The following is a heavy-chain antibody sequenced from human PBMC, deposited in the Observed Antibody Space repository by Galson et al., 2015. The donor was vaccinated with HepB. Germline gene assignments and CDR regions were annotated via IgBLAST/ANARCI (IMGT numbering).Heavy chain of an antibody. D-gene: IGHD3-10*02. CDR3: ARSLFNYGMDV. V-gene: IGHV2-70*11. CDR1: GFSLSTSGMC. J-gene: IGHJ6*02. Sequence: PALVKPTQPLTLTCTFSGFSLSTSGMCVSWLRQPPGKALEWLARIDWDDDKYYSTSLKTRLTISRGTSKNQVVLTMTNMDPVDTATYYCARSLFNYGMDVWGQGTTVTVSS. CDR2: IDWDDDK.